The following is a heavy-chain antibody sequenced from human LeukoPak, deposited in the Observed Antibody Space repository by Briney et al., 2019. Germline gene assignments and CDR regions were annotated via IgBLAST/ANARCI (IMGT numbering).Heavy chain of an antibody. CDR1: GGSISSYY. J-gene: IGHJ6*02. CDR3: ARDHGYSGYDSPYYYGMDV. V-gene: IGHV4-4*07. D-gene: IGHD5-12*01. CDR2: IYTSGST. Sequence: SETLSLTCTVSGGSISSYYWSWIRQPAGKGLEWIGRIYTSGSTYYNPSLKSRVTMSVDTSKNQFSLKLSSVTAADTAVYYCARDHGYSGYDSPYYYGMDVWGQGTTVTVSS.